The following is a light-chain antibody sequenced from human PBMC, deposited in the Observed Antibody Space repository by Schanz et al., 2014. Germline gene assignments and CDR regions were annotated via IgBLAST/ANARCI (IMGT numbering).Light chain of an antibody. J-gene: IGLJ3*02. V-gene: IGLV2-18*02. Sequence: QSALTQPPSVSGSPGQSVTISCTGTSSDVGYYNRVSWYQQPPGTAPKLMIYDVSNRPSGVPDRFSGSKSGNTASLTISGLQAEDEADYYCSSYTSSSTPWVFGGGTKLTVL. CDR2: DVS. CDR3: SSYTSSSTPWV. CDR1: SSDVGYYNR.